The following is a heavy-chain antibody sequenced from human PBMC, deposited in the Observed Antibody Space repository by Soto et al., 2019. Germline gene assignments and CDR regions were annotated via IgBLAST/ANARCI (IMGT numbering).Heavy chain of an antibody. J-gene: IGHJ4*02. Sequence: SEPLALTCTVSGGYIRNSSYYWGWISQPPGKGLEWIGHIYYTGTSYSNPSLKGRVTLSVDTSKNQFSLKLNSMTAADTAVFYCTRLQRRWLSSDSWGQGTLDTVSS. D-gene: IGHD5-12*01. CDR1: GGYIRNSSYY. CDR2: IYYTGTS. V-gene: IGHV4-39*07. CDR3: TRLQRRWLSSDS.